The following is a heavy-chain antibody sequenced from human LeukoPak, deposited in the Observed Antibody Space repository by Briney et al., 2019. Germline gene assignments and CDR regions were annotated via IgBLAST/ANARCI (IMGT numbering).Heavy chain of an antibody. CDR1: GYTFTSYG. Sequence: ASVKVSCKASGYTFTSYGISWVRQAPGQGLEWMGWISAYNGNTNYAQKLQGRVTMTTDTSTSTAYMELRSLRSDDTAVYYCARDLGFLAAAGTGFSYYYGMDVWGQGTTVTVSS. D-gene: IGHD6-13*01. CDR2: ISAYNGNT. CDR3: ARDLGFLAAAGTGFSYYYGMDV. V-gene: IGHV1-18*01. J-gene: IGHJ6*02.